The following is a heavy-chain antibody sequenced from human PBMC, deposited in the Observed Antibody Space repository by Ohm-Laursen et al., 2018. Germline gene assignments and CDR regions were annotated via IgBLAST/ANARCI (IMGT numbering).Heavy chain of an antibody. V-gene: IGHV3-30*18. D-gene: IGHD3-22*01. CDR1: GFTFSSYG. CDR3: AKSELSYYDSSGSQAGVYYFDY. Sequence: SLRLSCAASGFTFSSYGMHWVRQAPGKGLEWVAVISYDGSNKYYADSVKGRFTISRDNSKNTLYLQMNSLRAEDTAVYYCAKSELSYYDSSGSQAGVYYFDYWGQGTLVTVSS. J-gene: IGHJ4*02. CDR2: ISYDGSNK.